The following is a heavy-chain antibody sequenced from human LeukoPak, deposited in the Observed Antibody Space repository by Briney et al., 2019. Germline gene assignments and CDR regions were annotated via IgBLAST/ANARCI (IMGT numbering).Heavy chain of an antibody. CDR1: GFNVRNNY. CDR3: AREVAGATYPFDY. J-gene: IGHJ4*02. D-gene: IGHD1-26*01. CDR2: IKQDGSGK. Sequence: GGSLRLSCTASGFNVRNNYMSWVRQAPGKGLEWVANIKQDGSGKYYVDSVKGRFTISRDNAKNSLSLQMNSLRAEDTAVYYCAREVAGATYPFDYWGQGTLVTVSS. V-gene: IGHV3-7*01.